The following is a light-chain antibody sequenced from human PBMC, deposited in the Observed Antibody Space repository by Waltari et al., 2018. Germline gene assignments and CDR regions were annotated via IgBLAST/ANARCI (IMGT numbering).Light chain of an antibody. CDR1: QSVLYSSNKKNY. J-gene: IGKJ2*01. CDR3: QQYYTTPQT. Sequence: DVVLTQSPDSLAVYLGERATINCKTSQSVLYSSNKKNYFGWYQQKAGQPPKLIMYWACTREAGVPDRFSGSGSGTDFTLTINSLQPEDVAVYYCQQYYTTPQTFGQGTKVEIK. V-gene: IGKV4-1*01. CDR2: WAC.